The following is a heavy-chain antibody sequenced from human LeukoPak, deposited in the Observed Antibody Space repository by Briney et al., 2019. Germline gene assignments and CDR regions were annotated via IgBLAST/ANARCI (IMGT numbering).Heavy chain of an antibody. Sequence: GGSLRLSCAASGFTFSSYAMSWVRHAPGKGLEWVSAISGSDSNTYYADSLKGRFTVSRDNSKNTLYLQMNSLRAEDTAVYYCAKVATWTYFDYWGQGTLVTVSS. CDR1: GFTFSSYA. D-gene: IGHD3/OR15-3a*01. CDR2: ISGSDSNT. V-gene: IGHV3-23*01. CDR3: AKVATWTYFDY. J-gene: IGHJ4*02.